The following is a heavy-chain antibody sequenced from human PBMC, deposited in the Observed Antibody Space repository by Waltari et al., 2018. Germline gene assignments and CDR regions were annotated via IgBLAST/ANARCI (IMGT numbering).Heavy chain of an antibody. V-gene: IGHV4-59*01. CDR3: ARFITYKYYFDY. CDR1: GGSISSYY. D-gene: IGHD3-22*01. CDR2: IYYSGST. Sequence: QVQLQESGPGLVKPSETLSLTCTVSGGSISSYYWSWIRQPPGKGLQWIGYIYYSGSTNYNPSLKSRFTISVDTSKTQFSLKLSSVTAADTAVYYCARFITYKYYFDYWGQGTLVTVSS. J-gene: IGHJ4*02.